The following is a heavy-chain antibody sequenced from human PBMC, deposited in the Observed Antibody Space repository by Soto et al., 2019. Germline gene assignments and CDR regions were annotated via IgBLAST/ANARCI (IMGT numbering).Heavy chain of an antibody. CDR3: AIYHELGGAMVSYYFDY. D-gene: IGHD5-18*01. CDR1: GYTFTSYG. V-gene: IGHV1-18*01. J-gene: IGHJ4*02. Sequence: ASVKVSCKASGYTFTSYGISLVRLAPGQGLEWMGWISAYNGNTNYAQKLQGRVTMTTDTSTSTAYMELRSLRSDDTAVYYCAIYHELGGAMVSYYFDYWGQGTLVTVSS. CDR2: ISAYNGNT.